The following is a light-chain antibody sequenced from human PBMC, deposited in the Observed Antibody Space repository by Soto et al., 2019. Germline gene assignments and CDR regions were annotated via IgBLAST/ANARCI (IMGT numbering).Light chain of an antibody. V-gene: IGLV2-23*01. CDR2: EGS. Sequence: QSALTQPASVSGSPGQSITISCTGTSSDVGSYNLVSWYQQHPGKAPKLMIYEGSKRPSGVSNRFSGSKSGNTASLTISGLQAEDEADYYCCSYAGSNNLRVFGGGTKLTVL. CDR1: SSDVGSYNL. CDR3: CSYAGSNNLRV. J-gene: IGLJ2*01.